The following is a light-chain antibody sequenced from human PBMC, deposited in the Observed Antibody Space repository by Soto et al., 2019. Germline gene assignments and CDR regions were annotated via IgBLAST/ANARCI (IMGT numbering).Light chain of an antibody. CDR1: QSINSN. CDR3: QQYYSWPWWT. V-gene: IGKV3-15*01. CDR2: GAS. J-gene: IGKJ1*01. Sequence: EVVMTQSPAALSVSPGERATLSCRASQSINSNLAWYQQKPGQAPRLLVYGASTMATGIPARFSGTGSGTEFTLTISSLQSEDFAVYYCQQYYSWPWWTFGQGTKVEIK.